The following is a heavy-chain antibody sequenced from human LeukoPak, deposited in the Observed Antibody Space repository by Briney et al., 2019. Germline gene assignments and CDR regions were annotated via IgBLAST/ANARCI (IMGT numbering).Heavy chain of an antibody. CDR1: GFTFSSYG. J-gene: IGHJ5*02. V-gene: IGHV3-30*03. D-gene: IGHD2-2*01. CDR2: ISYDGGNK. CDR3: ARDLVTCSSTSCYGGFDP. Sequence: PGGSLRLSCAASGFTFSSYGMHWVRQAPGKGLEWVAVISYDGGNKYYADSVKGRFTISRDNSKNTLYLQMNSLRAEDTAVYYCARDLVTCSSTSCYGGFDPWGQETLVTVSS.